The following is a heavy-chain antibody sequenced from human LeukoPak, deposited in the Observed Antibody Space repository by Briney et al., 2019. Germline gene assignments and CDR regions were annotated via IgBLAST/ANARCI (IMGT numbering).Heavy chain of an antibody. Sequence: GSLRLSCAASGFTFNKSWMSWVRQAPGKGPEWVANIKEDGTQKYYVDSVRGRFTISRDNSKNTLYLQMNSLRAEDTAVYYCAKTPHRYGSGSYYLGVWGQGTLVTVSS. CDR1: GFTFNKSW. CDR2: IKEDGTQK. J-gene: IGHJ4*02. CDR3: AKTPHRYGSGSYYLGV. D-gene: IGHD3-10*01. V-gene: IGHV3-7*03.